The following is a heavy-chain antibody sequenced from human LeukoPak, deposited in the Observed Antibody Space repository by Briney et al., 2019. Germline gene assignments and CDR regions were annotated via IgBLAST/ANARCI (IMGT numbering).Heavy chain of an antibody. CDR2: ISSSSSYI. Sequence: PGGSLRLSCAASGFTFSSYSMNWVRQAPGKGLEWVSSISSSSSYIYYADSVKGRFTISRDNAKNSLYLQMNSLRAEDTAVYYCAREPRQIAAAKINWFDPWGQGTLVTVSS. CDR3: AREPRQIAAAKINWFDP. CDR1: GFTFSSYS. D-gene: IGHD6-13*01. J-gene: IGHJ5*02. V-gene: IGHV3-21*01.